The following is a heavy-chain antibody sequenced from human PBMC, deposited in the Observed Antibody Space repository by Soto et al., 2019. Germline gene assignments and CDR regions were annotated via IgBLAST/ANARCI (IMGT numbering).Heavy chain of an antibody. CDR3: ARGRYDFSPSFDP. J-gene: IGHJ5*02. CDR2: ITPYNGDT. CDR1: GYTFTTYA. Sequence: QVQLVQSGAEVKKPGASVKVSCKASGYTFTTYAISWVRQAPGQGLEWMGWITPYNGDTNYAQKFQGRVTMTSDTSTSIADMDLRSLRSDETAVYYCARGRYDFSPSFDPWGQGTLVTVSS. V-gene: IGHV1-18*01. D-gene: IGHD3-3*01.